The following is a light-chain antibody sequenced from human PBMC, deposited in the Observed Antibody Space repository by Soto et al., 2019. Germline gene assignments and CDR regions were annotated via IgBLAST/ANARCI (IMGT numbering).Light chain of an antibody. CDR2: EGS. Sequence: QSALTQPASVSGSPGQSVTISCTGTSSDVGSYNLVSWYQQHPGKAPKLMIYEGSKRPSGVSNRCSGSKSGNTASLTISGCQDEDEADYYCCSYAGSSNLVFGGGTKVTVL. V-gene: IGLV2-23*01. CDR1: SSDVGSYNL. J-gene: IGLJ2*01. CDR3: CSYAGSSNLV.